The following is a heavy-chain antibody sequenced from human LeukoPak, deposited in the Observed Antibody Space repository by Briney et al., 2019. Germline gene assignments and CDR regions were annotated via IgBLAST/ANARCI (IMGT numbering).Heavy chain of an antibody. CDR1: GYTFNIYG. V-gene: IGHV1-18*01. D-gene: IGHD6-19*01. CDR3: ARDREQWVTLGALDI. Sequence: ALVKVFCKASGYTFNIYGISWVRQAPGQGLEWIGWISPFNGNTNYAQNIQGRATMTTDTSTSTAYMDLRSLRSDDTAVYYCARDREQWVTLGALDIWGQGTMVTVSS. CDR2: ISPFNGNT. J-gene: IGHJ3*02.